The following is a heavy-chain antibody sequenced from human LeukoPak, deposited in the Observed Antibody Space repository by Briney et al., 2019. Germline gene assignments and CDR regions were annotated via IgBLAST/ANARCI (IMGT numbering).Heavy chain of an antibody. J-gene: IGHJ5*02. CDR1: GYSISRGFY. CDR2: VFHSGST. Sequence: SETLSLTCTVSGYSISRGFYWGWIRQAPGMGLEWIGSVFHSGSTFLNPSLKSRVSMSVDTSKNQFSLKLNSVTAADTAVYYCAKGAGPPWFDPWGQGTLVTVSS. D-gene: IGHD6-19*01. V-gene: IGHV4-38-2*02. CDR3: AKGAGPPWFDP.